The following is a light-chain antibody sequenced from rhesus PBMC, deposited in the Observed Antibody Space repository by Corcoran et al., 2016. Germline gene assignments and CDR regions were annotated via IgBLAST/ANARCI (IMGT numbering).Light chain of an antibody. V-gene: IGKV1S17*01. CDR1: QGITND. Sequence: DIQMTQSPSSLSASVGDRVTITCRASQGITNDLAWYQQKPGETPKLLIYEASSFKSGIPSRFSGSGSGTDFTFTISSLQSEDFATYYCQHYYSTPYSFGQGTKVEIK. CDR3: QHYYSTPYS. CDR2: EAS. J-gene: IGKJ2*01.